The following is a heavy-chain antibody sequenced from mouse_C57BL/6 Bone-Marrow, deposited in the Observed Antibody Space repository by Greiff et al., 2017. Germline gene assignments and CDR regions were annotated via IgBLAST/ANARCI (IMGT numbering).Heavy chain of an antibody. CDR2: IYPRSGNT. CDR3: ARRAGGAGFYFDY. CDR1: GYTFTRYG. V-gene: IGHV1-81*01. D-gene: IGHD3-2*02. J-gene: IGHJ2*01. Sequence: VQLQQSGAELARPGASVKLSCKASGYTFTRYGISWVKQRTGQGLEWIGEIYPRSGNTYYNEKFKGKATLTADKSSSTAYMELRSLTSEDSAVYFCARRAGGAGFYFDYGGQGTTLTVSA.